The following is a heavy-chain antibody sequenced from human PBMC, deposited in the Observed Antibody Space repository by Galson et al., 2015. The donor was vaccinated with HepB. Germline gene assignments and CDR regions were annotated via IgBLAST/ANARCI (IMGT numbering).Heavy chain of an antibody. D-gene: IGHD3-10*01. J-gene: IGHJ4*02. V-gene: IGHV3-48*02. CDR1: GFTFSSYS. CDR3: ARDYYGSGSYYSKPYFDY. CDR2: ISSSSSTI. Sequence: SLRLSCAASGFTFSSYSMNWVRQAPGKGLEWVSYISSSSSTIYYADSVKGRFTISRDNAKNSLYLQMNSLRDEDTAVYYCARDYYGSGSYYSKPYFDYWGQRTLLTAAS.